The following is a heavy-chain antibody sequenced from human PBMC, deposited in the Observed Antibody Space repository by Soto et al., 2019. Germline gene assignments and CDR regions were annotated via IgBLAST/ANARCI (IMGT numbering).Heavy chain of an antibody. CDR2: IYYSGST. D-gene: IGHD3-22*01. CDR3: ARWGSLYYYDSSGDYYYYVMDV. Sequence: QVQLQESGPGLVKPSQTLSLTCTVSGGSISSGGYYWSWIRQHPGKGLEWIGYIYYSGSTYYNPSLKSRVPISVDTFKNQFSLKLSSVPAADTAVYYCARWGSLYYYDSSGDYYYYVMDVWGQGTTVTVSS. CDR1: GGSISSGGYY. V-gene: IGHV4-31*03. J-gene: IGHJ6*02.